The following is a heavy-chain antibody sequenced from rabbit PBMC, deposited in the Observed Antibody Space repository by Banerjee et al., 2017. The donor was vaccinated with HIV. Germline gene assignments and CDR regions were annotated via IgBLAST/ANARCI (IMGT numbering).Heavy chain of an antibody. CDR3: ARNAAYTGYGYTTLNL. J-gene: IGHJ4*01. Sequence: EESGGGLVKPEGSLTLTCKASGFDLSSSYWICWVRQAPGKGPEWIACIYTGSTGSTVYASWAKGRFTISKTSSTTVTLQMTSLTAADTATYFCARNAAYTGYGYTTLNLWGPGTLVTVS. D-gene: IGHD6-1*01. CDR1: GFDLSSSYW. CDR2: IYTGSTGST. V-gene: IGHV1S45*01.